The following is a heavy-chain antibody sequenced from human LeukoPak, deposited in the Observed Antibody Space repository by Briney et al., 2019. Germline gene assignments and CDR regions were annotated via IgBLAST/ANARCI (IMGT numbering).Heavy chain of an antibody. Sequence: PGGSLRLSCAASGFTFSSYWMSWFRQAPGKGLEWVANIKQDGSEKYYVDSVKGRFTISRDNAKNSLYLQMNSLRAEDTAVYYCARETNIAAAGKDYWGQGTLVTVSS. CDR3: ARETNIAAAGKDY. CDR1: GFTFSSYW. CDR2: IKQDGSEK. J-gene: IGHJ4*02. D-gene: IGHD6-13*01. V-gene: IGHV3-7*01.